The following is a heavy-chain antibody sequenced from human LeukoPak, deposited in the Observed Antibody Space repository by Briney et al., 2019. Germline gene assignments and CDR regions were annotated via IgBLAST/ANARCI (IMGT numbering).Heavy chain of an antibody. V-gene: IGHV3-21*01. J-gene: IGHJ6*02. CDR1: GSSFSTYN. Sequence: GGSLRLSCAASGSSFSTYNMNWVRQAPGEGLEWVSSISSTSTYIYYADSVKGRFTISRDNAKNSLFLQMNSLRAEDTAVYYCAKTHGYNYDSHYYYVMDVWGQGTTVTVSS. CDR3: AKTHGYNYDSHYYYVMDV. CDR2: ISSTSTYI. D-gene: IGHD5-24*01.